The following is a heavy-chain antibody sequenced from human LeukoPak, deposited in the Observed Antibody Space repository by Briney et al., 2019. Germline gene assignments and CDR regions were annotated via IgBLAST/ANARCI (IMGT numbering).Heavy chain of an antibody. D-gene: IGHD6-6*01. CDR2: SRAYNGNT. J-gene: IGHJ5*02. Sequence: GASVKVSCKASGYTFTSYGITWVGQAPGQGLGGMGWSRAYNGNTNYAKKFQDRVTMTRATSISTAYMELRRLKFDDKAVFYFAKGSKSSGDWFDPWGQGTLVSVSS. CDR3: AKGSKSSGDWFDP. V-gene: IGHV1-18*01. CDR1: GYTFTSYG.